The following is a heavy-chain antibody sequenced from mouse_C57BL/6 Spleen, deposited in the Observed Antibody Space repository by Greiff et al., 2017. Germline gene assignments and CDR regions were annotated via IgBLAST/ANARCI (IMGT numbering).Heavy chain of an antibody. V-gene: IGHV1-81*01. CDR2: IYPRSGNT. CDR3: ARGDLITTVVEDYAMDY. J-gene: IGHJ4*01. D-gene: IGHD1-1*01. CDR1: GYTFTSYG. Sequence: VQLQQSGAELARPGASVKLSCKASGYTFTSYGISWVKQRTGQGLEWIGEIYPRSGNTYYNEKFKGKATLTADKSSSTAYMELRSLTSEDSAVYFCARGDLITTVVEDYAMDYWGQGTSVTVSS.